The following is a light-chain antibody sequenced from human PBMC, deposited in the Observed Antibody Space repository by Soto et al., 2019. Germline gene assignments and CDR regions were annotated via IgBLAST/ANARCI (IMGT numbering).Light chain of an antibody. Sequence: QSALTQPASVSGSPGRSITISCTGTRSDVGGYNYVSWYQHHPGKAPNLMMYEVFNRPAGVSNRFSGSRSGNTASLTISGLQADDEAYYYCTSYASTSTYVVFGGGTKLTVL. V-gene: IGLV2-14*01. CDR2: EVF. CDR3: TSYASTSTYVV. J-gene: IGLJ2*01. CDR1: RSDVGGYNY.